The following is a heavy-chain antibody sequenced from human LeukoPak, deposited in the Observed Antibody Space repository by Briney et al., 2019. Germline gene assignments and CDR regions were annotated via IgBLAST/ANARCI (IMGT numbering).Heavy chain of an antibody. Sequence: GESLRLSCSVSGLSFSRYPIHWVRQAPGKGLEYVSAISSNGGSTYYADSVKGRFTISRDNSKNTLYLQMGSLRGGDTAVYYCVKDQAGTTGNAFDIWGQGTMVTVSS. CDR2: ISSNGGST. V-gene: IGHV3-64D*06. J-gene: IGHJ3*02. D-gene: IGHD1-1*01. CDR3: VKDQAGTTGNAFDI. CDR1: GLSFSRYP.